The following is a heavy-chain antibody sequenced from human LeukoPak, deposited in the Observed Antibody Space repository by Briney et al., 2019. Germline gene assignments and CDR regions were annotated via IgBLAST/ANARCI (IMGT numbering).Heavy chain of an antibody. J-gene: IGHJ4*02. CDR1: GGSINNDF. V-gene: IGHV4-4*07. CDR2: LYTSGST. CDR3: ARVTTGGYYNY. Sequence: PSETLSLTCTVSGGSINNDFLTWVRQPAGKALEWIGRLYTSGSTTYNPSLKSRVTISLDTSENHFSLKLSSVTAADTAVYYCARVTTGGYYNYWGQGTLVTVSS. D-gene: IGHD3-22*01.